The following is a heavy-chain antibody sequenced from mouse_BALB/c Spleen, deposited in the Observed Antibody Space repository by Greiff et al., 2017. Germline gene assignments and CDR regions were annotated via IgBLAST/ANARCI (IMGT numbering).Heavy chain of an antibody. CDR2: IDPANGNT. Sequence: VQLQQSGAELVKPGASVKLSCTASGFNIKDTYMPWVKQRPEQGLEWIGRIDPANGNTKYDPKFQGKATITADTSSNTAYLQLSSLTSEDTAVYYCARNPYGNLFDYWGQGTTLTVSS. V-gene: IGHV14-3*02. CDR3: ARNPYGNLFDY. J-gene: IGHJ2*01. D-gene: IGHD2-10*02. CDR1: GFNIKDTY.